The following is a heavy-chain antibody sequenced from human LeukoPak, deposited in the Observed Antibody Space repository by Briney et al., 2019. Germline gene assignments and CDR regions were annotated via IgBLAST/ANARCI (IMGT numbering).Heavy chain of an antibody. J-gene: IGHJ4*02. Sequence: SETLSLTCTVSGDSISSSSYYWGWIRQPPGKGLEWIGSIYYSGSTYYNPSLKSRVTISVDTSKNQFSLKLSSVTAADTTVYYCARLYDSSGYYYSYYFDYWGQGTLVTVS. CDR1: GDSISSSSYY. D-gene: IGHD3-22*01. CDR3: ARLYDSSGYYYSYYFDY. CDR2: IYYSGST. V-gene: IGHV4-39*01.